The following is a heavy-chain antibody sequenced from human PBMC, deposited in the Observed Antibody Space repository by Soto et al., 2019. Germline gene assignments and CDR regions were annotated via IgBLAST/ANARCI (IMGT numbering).Heavy chain of an antibody. J-gene: IGHJ3*02. V-gene: IGHV1-69*01. CDR2: IIPIFGTA. CDR3: ARGRRDGYNWYAFDI. D-gene: IGHD5-12*01. Sequence: VQLVQSGAEVKKPGSSVKVSCKASGGTFSSYAISWVRQAPGQGLEGMGGIIPIFGTANYAQKFQGRVTISADESTSTAYMERSSLRSEDTAVYYCARGRRDGYNWYAFDIWGQGTMVTVSS. CDR1: GGTFSSYA.